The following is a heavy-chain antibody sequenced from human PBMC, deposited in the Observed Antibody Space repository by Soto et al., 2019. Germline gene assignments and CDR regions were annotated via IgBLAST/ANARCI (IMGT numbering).Heavy chain of an antibody. CDR1: GFIFRVYD. J-gene: IGHJ4*03. CDR3: AKLAPELSTSSRYFDS. V-gene: IGHV3-23*01. Sequence: PGGSLRLSCATSGFIFRVYDMSWVRQAPGKGLEWVSGISPTGGTTYYADSVKGRFTISRDNSGHTLFLTLKSLRVDDTAIYYCAKLAPELSTSSRYFDSWGQGALVTVSS. D-gene: IGHD6-6*01. CDR2: ISPTGGTT.